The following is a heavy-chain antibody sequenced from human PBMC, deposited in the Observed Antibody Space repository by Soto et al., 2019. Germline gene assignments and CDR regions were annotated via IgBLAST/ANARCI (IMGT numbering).Heavy chain of an antibody. D-gene: IGHD2-8*01. CDR3: AKLRVASPSAP. V-gene: IGHV3-21*04. Sequence: VVSLRLSCAASGFTFSSYSMNWFRQAPGKGLEWVSSISSSSSYIYYADSVKGRFTISRDNSKNTLYLQMNSLRAEDTAVYYCAKLRVASPSAPWGKGYLVTVYS. CDR1: GFTFSSYS. J-gene: IGHJ1*01. CDR2: ISSSSSYI.